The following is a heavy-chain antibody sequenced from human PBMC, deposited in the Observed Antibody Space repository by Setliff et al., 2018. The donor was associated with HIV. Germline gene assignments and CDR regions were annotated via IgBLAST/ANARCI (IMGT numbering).Heavy chain of an antibody. J-gene: IGHJ6*03. D-gene: IGHD1-26*01. Sequence: GGSLRLSCAGSGFTFSDYYMTWIRQAPGRGLEWIAYISSSGSRISYADSVKGRFTVSRDNARNSLYLQMNSLRAEETGLYYCARGGTVGEQRAMDVWGKGTTVTVSS. CDR3: ARGGTVGEQRAMDV. CDR2: ISSSGSRI. V-gene: IGHV3-11*01. CDR1: GFTFSDYY.